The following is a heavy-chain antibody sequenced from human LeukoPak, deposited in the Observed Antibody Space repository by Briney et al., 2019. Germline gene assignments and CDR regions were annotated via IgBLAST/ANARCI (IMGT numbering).Heavy chain of an antibody. CDR2: IKQDGSEK. Sequence: GGSLRLSCAASGFTFSSYWMSWVRQAPGKGLEWVANIKQDGSEKYYVDSVKGRFTISRDNAKNSLYLQMNSLRAEDTAIYYCAKDHCTSTNCFAGFDYWGQGALVTVSS. V-gene: IGHV3-7*03. CDR3: AKDHCTSTNCFAGFDY. J-gene: IGHJ4*02. CDR1: GFTFSSYW. D-gene: IGHD2-2*01.